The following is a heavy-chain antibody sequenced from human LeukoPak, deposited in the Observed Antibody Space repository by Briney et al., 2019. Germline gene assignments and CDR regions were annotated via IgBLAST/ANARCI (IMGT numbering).Heavy chain of an antibody. CDR1: GFTFSSYG. J-gene: IGHJ3*02. D-gene: IGHD3-10*01. CDR2: IRYDGSNK. Sequence: GGSLRLSCAASGFTFSSYGMHWVRQAPGKGLEWVAFIRYDGSNKYYADSVKGRFTISRDNSKNTLYLQMNSLRAEDTAVYYCAREEKANVLLWFGELSDAFDIWGQGTMVTVSS. CDR3: AREEKANVLLWFGELSDAFDI. V-gene: IGHV3-30*02.